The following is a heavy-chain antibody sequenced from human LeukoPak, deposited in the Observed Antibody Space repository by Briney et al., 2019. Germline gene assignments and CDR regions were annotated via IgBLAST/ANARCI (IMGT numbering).Heavy chain of an antibody. J-gene: IGHJ4*02. CDR1: GFSLGTYS. CDR2: ISSSSKYI. D-gene: IGHD2-21*01. CDR3: AREGIAVSGSDL. V-gene: IGHV3-21*01. Sequence: GECLRLSCAASGFSLGTYSMNWVRRPPGKGLEWVSSISSSSKYIFYADSVRGRFTISRDNAKNSLFLQMNSLRADDKAVYFCAREGIAVSGSDLWGQGTLVTVSS.